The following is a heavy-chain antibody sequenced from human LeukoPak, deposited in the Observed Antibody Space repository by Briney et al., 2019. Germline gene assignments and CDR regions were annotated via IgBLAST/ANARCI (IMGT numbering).Heavy chain of an antibody. Sequence: GGSLRLSCAASGFTFSSYWMHWVRQAPGKGLVWVSRINSDGSSTSYADSVKGRFTISRDNAKNTLYLQMNSLRAEDTAVYYCARDYYDSSGYYFYFDYWGQGTLVTVSP. D-gene: IGHD3-22*01. J-gene: IGHJ4*02. V-gene: IGHV3-74*01. CDR2: INSDGSST. CDR1: GFTFSSYW. CDR3: ARDYYDSSGYYFYFDY.